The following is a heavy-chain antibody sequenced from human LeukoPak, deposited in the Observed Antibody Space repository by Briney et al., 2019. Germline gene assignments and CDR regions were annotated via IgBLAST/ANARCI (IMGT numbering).Heavy chain of an antibody. CDR2: INHSGST. CDR3: ARAVLTRRGSYYYYMDV. V-gene: IGHV4-34*01. Sequence: SETLSLTCAVYGGSFSGYYWSWIRQPPGKGLEWIGEINHSGSTNYNPSLKSRVTISVDTSKNQFSLKLSSVTAADTAVYYCARAVLTRRGSYYYYMDVWGKGTTVTISS. D-gene: IGHD3-10*01. J-gene: IGHJ6*03. CDR1: GGSFSGYY.